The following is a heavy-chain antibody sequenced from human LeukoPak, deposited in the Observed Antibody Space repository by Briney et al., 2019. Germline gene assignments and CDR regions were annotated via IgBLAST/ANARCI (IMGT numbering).Heavy chain of an antibody. CDR1: GGSISISSSNW. CDR3: ARDLHGGNSFTSDWYFDL. CDR2: IFHSGST. D-gene: IGHD4-23*01. V-gene: IGHV4-4*02. J-gene: IGHJ2*01. Sequence: PSETLSLTCAVSGGSISISSSNWWSWVRQPPGKGLEWIGEIFHSGSTNYNPSLKSRVTISVDKSKNQFSLKLSPLTAADTAVYYCARDLHGGNSFTSDWYFDLWGRGTLVTVSS.